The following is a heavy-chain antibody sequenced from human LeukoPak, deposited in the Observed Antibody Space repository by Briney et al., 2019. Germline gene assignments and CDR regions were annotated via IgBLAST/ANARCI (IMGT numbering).Heavy chain of an antibody. J-gene: IGHJ6*03. CDR2: INPNSGGT. Sequence: ASVKVSCKASGYTFTGYYMHWVRQAPGQGLEWIGWINPNSGGTNYAQKFQGRVTMTRDTSISTAYMELSSLKSDDTAMYYCTTEFKELGSFFYFYYMDVWGTGTTVTISS. V-gene: IGHV1-2*02. CDR3: TTEFKELGSFFYFYYMDV. CDR1: GYTFTGYY. D-gene: IGHD3-10*01.